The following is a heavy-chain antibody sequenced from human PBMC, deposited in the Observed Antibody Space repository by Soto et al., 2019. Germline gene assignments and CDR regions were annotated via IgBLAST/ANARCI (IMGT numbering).Heavy chain of an antibody. Sequence: GGSLRLSCVASGFTFSSYWMSWVRQAPGKGLEWVANIKQDGSEKYYVDSVKGRFTISRDNAKNSLYLQMNSLRAEDTAVYYCARATTRGGSWPFDYWGQGTLVTVSS. CDR3: ARATTRGGSWPFDY. CDR2: IKQDGSEK. D-gene: IGHD6-13*01. V-gene: IGHV3-7*03. J-gene: IGHJ4*02. CDR1: GFTFSSYW.